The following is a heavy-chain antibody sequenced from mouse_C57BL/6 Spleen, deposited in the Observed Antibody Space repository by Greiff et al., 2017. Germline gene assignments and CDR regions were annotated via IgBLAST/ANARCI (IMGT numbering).Heavy chain of an antibody. CDR1: GFTFSDFY. J-gene: IGHJ3*01. D-gene: IGHD2-4*01. CDR3: AKGYDYDGGFAY. Sequence: EVKLMESGGGLVQSGRSLRLSCATSGFTFSDFYMEWVRQAPGKGLEWIAASRNKANDYTTEYSASVKGRFIVSRDTSQSILYLQMNALRAEDTAIYYCAKGYDYDGGFAYWGQGTLVTVSA. CDR2: SRNKANDYTT. V-gene: IGHV7-1*01.